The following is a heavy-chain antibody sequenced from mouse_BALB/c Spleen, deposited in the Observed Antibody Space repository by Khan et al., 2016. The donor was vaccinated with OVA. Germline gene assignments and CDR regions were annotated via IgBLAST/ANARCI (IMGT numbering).Heavy chain of an antibody. Sequence: QVQLQQSGPGLVAPSQSLSVTCTVSGFSLSRYNIHWVRRPPGKGLEWLGMIWGGGGTDYNSTLKSRLTFNKDKSKSQVFLKMNSLQTDDTAMYYCARAYYRYDGYYAMDYWGQGTSVTVSS. CDR1: GFSLSRYN. CDR2: IWGGGGT. V-gene: IGHV2-6-4*01. J-gene: IGHJ4*01. D-gene: IGHD2-14*01. CDR3: ARAYYRYDGYYAMDY.